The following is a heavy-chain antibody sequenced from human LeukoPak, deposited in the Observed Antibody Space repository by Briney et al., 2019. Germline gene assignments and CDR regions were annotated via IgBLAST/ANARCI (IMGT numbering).Heavy chain of an antibody. D-gene: IGHD6-13*01. CDR2: INPNSGGT. Sequence: ATVTVSCKASGYTFTGYYMHWVRQAPGQGLEWMGWINPNSGGTNYAQKFQGRVTMTRDTSISTAYMELSRLRSDDTAVYYCARDRRGSSWYYYYYYMDVWGKGTTVTVSS. V-gene: IGHV1-2*02. CDR1: GYTFTGYY. J-gene: IGHJ6*03. CDR3: ARDRRGSSWYYYYYYMDV.